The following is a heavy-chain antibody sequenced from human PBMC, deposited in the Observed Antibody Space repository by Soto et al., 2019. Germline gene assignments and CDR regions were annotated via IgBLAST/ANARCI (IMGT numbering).Heavy chain of an antibody. V-gene: IGHV3-21*02. D-gene: IGHD4-4*01. CDR3: VKEGISNYNDYFDY. Sequence: VQLVESGGGLVKPGGSLRLSCAASGFIFATHTINWVRQAPGKRLEWVSSITGSGIYTRYADSVKGRFTISRDNAKASLYLQMNSLGAEDSAVYSCVKEGISNYNDYFDYWGQGTLVTVSS. J-gene: IGHJ4*02. CDR2: ITGSGIYT. CDR1: GFIFATHT.